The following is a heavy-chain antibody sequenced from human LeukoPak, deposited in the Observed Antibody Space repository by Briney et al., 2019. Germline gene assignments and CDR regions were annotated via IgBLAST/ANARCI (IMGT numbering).Heavy chain of an antibody. CDR3: VKVADYGSADAFDI. CDR2: IRYDGRNK. J-gene: IGHJ3*02. D-gene: IGHD3-10*01. V-gene: IGHV3-30*02. Sequence: PGGSLRLSCAASGFTFDDYGMSWVRQAPGKGPEWVAFIRYDGRNKYYADSVKGRFTISRDNSKNTLYLQMNSLRAEDTAEYHCVKVADYGSADAFDIWGQGTMVTVSS. CDR1: GFTFDDYG.